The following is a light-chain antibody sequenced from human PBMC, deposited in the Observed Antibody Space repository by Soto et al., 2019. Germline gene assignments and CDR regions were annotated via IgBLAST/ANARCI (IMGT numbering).Light chain of an antibody. CDR1: SSNIGSNT. V-gene: IGLV1-44*01. Sequence: QSVLTQPPSASGTPGQRVTISCSGSSSNIGSNTVNWYQQLPGTAPKLLIYRNNQRPSGVPDRLSGSESGTSASLAISGLQSDDEADYYCAAWDDSLNANYVFGTGTKVTVL. J-gene: IGLJ1*01. CDR2: RNN. CDR3: AAWDDSLNANYV.